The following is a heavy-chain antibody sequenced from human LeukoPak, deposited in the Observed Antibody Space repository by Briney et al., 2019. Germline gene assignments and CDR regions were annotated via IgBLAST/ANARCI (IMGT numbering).Heavy chain of an antibody. V-gene: IGHV4-34*01. CDR2: INHSGST. D-gene: IGHD4-17*01. CDR1: GGSFSGYY. CDR3: ARTTVTTGFYNWSYYYYYMDV. J-gene: IGHJ6*03. Sequence: SETLSLTCAVYGGSFSGYYWSWIRQPPGKGLEWIGEINHSGSTNYNPSLKSRVTISVDTSKNQFSLKLSSVTAADTAVYYCARTTVTTGFYNWSYYYYYMDVWGKGTTVTVSS.